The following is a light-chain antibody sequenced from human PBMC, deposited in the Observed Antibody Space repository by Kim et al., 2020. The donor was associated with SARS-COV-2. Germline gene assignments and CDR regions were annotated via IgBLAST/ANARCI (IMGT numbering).Light chain of an antibody. J-gene: IGKJ2*01. Sequence: SASVGESVTITCRASQSINSYLNWYQQTPGKAPKILIFSTSNLQSGVPSRFRGGASGTEFTLTISNLQPEDFATYYCQQTYSSPPTFGQGTKLEIK. V-gene: IGKV1-39*01. CDR3: QQTYSSPPT. CDR2: STS. CDR1: QSINSY.